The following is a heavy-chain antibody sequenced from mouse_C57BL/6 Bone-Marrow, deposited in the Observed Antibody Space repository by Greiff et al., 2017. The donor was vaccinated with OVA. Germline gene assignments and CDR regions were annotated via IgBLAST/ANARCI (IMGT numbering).Heavy chain of an antibody. CDR2: INPSSGYT. J-gene: IGHJ3*01. Sequence: VQLQESGAELARPGASVKVSCKASGYTFTSYTMHWVKQRPGQGLEWIGYINPSSGYTKYNQKFKGKATLTADKSSSTAYMQLSSLTSEDSAVYYCAREEGNWFAYWGQGTLVTVSA. D-gene: IGHD2-1*01. V-gene: IGHV1-4*01. CDR3: AREEGNWFAY. CDR1: GYTFTSYT.